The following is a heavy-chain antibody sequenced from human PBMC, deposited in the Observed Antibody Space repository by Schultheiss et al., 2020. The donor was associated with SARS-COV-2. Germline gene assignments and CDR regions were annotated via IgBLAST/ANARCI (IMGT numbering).Heavy chain of an antibody. V-gene: IGHV3-23*01. CDR2: ITGSGDNT. CDR3: VKGGWLDD. CDR1: GFTFSDYY. J-gene: IGHJ4*02. D-gene: IGHD6-19*01. Sequence: GGSLRLSCAASGFTFSDYYMSWVRQAPGKGLEWVSIITGSGDNTYYADSVKGRFTISRDISENTLSLQMNSLRVEDSALYYCVKGGWLDDWGQGTLVTVSS.